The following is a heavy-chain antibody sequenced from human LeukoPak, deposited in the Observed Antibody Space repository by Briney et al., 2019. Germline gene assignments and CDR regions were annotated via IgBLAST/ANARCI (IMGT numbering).Heavy chain of an antibody. CDR1: GFTLSSYG. CDR2: IWYDGSNK. Sequence: GWSLRDSCASTGFTLSSYGMHWVRQAPGKGLDGVVVIWYDGSNKYYADSVKGRFTIPRDNSKNTLYLQMNSLRAEDTAVYYCARVDGVDYGYWGQGTLVTVSS. V-gene: IGHV3-33*01. J-gene: IGHJ4*02. CDR3: ARVDGVDYGY. D-gene: IGHD5-24*01.